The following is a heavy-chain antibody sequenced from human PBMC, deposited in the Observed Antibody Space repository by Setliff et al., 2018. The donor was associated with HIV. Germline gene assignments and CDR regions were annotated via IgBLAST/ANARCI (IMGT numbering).Heavy chain of an antibody. CDR1: GYTFTGYY. D-gene: IGHD6-25*01. Sequence: ASVKVSCKASGYTFTGYYMHWVRQAPGQGLEWMGRINPNSGGTNYAQKFQGRVTISKDTSKNQVVLTMTNMDPVDSGTCFCARTRPPSGLASAYFFDSWGQGTLVTVSS. J-gene: IGHJ4*02. V-gene: IGHV1-2*05. CDR2: INPNSGGT. CDR3: ARTRPPSGLASAYFFDS.